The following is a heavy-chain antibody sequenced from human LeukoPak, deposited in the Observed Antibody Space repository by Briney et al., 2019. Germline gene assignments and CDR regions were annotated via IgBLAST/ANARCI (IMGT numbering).Heavy chain of an antibody. V-gene: IGHV3-20*04. D-gene: IGHD6-13*01. CDR2: INWNGGST. J-gene: IGHJ4*02. CDR3: ARSWRPSSSSSYDY. Sequence: GGSLRLSCAACGFTFDDYGMSWVRQGPGKGLEWVSGINWNGGSTGYADSVQGRFTISRDNAKNSLYLQMNSLRAEDTALYYCARSWRPSSSSSYDYWGQGTLVTVFS. CDR1: GFTFDDYG.